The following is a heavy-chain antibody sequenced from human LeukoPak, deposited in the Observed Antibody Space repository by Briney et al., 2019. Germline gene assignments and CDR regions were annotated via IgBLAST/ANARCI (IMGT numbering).Heavy chain of an antibody. J-gene: IGHJ5*02. CDR3: ARTPYYYGSGSFGVEGWFDP. D-gene: IGHD3-10*01. CDR1: GFTVSSDY. Sequence: PGGSLRLSCAASGFTVSSDYMSWVRQAPGKGLEWVSVIYSGGGTYYADSVKGRFTISRDNSKNTLYLQMNSLRAEDTAVYYCARTPYYYGSGSFGVEGWFDPWGQGTLVTVSS. CDR2: IYSGGGT. V-gene: IGHV3-53*01.